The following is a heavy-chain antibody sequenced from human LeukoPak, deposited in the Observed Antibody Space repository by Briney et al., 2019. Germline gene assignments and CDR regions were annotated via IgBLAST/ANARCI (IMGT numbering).Heavy chain of an antibody. CDR2: INAGNGDT. V-gene: IGHV1-3*01. J-gene: IGHJ6*02. CDR1: GYTFTNYI. CDR3: ARVVTRLREGKYHYDMDV. D-gene: IGHD3-10*01. Sequence: ASVKVSCKASGYTFTNYIIHWVRQAPGQRLEWMGWINAGNGDTKYSQKFQVRVTITRDTSASTAYMELSSLRSEDTAVYYCARVVTRLREGKYHYDMDVWGQGTLVTVSS.